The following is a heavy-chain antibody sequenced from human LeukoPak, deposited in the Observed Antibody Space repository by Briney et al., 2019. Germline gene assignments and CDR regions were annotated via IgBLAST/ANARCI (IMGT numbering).Heavy chain of an antibody. D-gene: IGHD6-19*01. V-gene: IGHV3-23*01. Sequence: GGSLRLSCAASGFTFRSYAMGWVRQAPGKGLEWVSTIGGSGDKTFYADSVKGRFTISRDNSKNMVHLQMNSLTGEDTALYYCVRRGDASSGWGDHDFWGQGALVTVSS. CDR3: VRRGDASSGWGDHDF. CDR2: IGGSGDKT. CDR1: GFTFRSYA. J-gene: IGHJ4*02.